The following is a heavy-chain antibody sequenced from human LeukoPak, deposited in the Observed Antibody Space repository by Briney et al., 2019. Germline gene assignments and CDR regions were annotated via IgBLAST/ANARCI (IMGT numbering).Heavy chain of an antibody. Sequence: PGGSLRLSCAASGFTFGRHSMHWVRQAPGKGLEWVAVISDDGSENYYADSVKGRFTISRDNSKNTLYLQMNSLRAEDTAVHYCARDTSSGSPADAFDIWGQGTMVTVSS. D-gene: IGHD3-22*01. J-gene: IGHJ3*02. CDR3: ARDTSSGSPADAFDI. V-gene: IGHV3-30*04. CDR2: ISDDGSEN. CDR1: GFTFGRHS.